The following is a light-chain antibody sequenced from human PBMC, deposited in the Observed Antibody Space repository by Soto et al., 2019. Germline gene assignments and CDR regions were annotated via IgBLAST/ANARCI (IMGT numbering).Light chain of an antibody. V-gene: IGLV2-23*02. CDR2: EIT. Sequence: QSALTQPASVSGSPGQSIAISCTGTSSDVGSYDLVSWYQQQPGKAPKLINYEITKRPSGVSERFSGSNSGNTASLATSGLQGDDDADYYYYSYAGSNTYYVFGTGTKLTVL. CDR1: SSDVGSYDL. J-gene: IGLJ1*01. CDR3: YSYAGSNTYYV.